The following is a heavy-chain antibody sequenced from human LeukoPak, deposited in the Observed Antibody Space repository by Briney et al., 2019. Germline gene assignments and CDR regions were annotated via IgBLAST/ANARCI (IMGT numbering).Heavy chain of an antibody. CDR1: GFTFSTYS. J-gene: IGHJ3*02. D-gene: IGHD1-26*01. V-gene: IGHV3-30-3*01. Sequence: PGGSLRLSCAASGFTFSTYSMHWVRQAPGKGLEWVAIIAYHGSNEYYVDSVKGRFTVSRDNSKNTLYLQMNSLRPEDTAIYYCARDNPVGVRDAFDIWRQGTMLTVSS. CDR2: IAYHGSNE. CDR3: ARDNPVGVRDAFDI.